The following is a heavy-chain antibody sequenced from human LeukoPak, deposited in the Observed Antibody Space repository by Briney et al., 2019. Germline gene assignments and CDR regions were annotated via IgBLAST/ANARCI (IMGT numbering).Heavy chain of an antibody. V-gene: IGHV3-23*01. CDR2: ISGSGDRT. Sequence: GGSLRLSWAASGFTFSSSAMSCVRQAPGKGLEWVSTISGSGDRTYYADSVKGRFTISRDNSKNTLFLHMNSLRAEDTAVYSCAKGYYGSGSYGWFDYWGQGTLVTVSS. J-gene: IGHJ4*02. D-gene: IGHD3-10*01. CDR1: GFTFSSSA. CDR3: AKGYYGSGSYGWFDY.